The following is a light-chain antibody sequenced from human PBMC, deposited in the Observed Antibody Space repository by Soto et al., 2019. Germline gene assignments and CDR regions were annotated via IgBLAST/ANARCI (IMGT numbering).Light chain of an antibody. CDR3: QQYGNSPMA. J-gene: IGKJ5*01. Sequence: EVVLTQSPGTLSLSRGERATLSCRASERIYSAYLGWYQQKPGKAPRLLIYGTSSRDTGIPDRFSGSGSGTDFTLTISRLEPEDFAVYYCQQYGNSPMAFGQGTRLEIK. CDR2: GTS. V-gene: IGKV3-20*01. CDR1: ERIYSAY.